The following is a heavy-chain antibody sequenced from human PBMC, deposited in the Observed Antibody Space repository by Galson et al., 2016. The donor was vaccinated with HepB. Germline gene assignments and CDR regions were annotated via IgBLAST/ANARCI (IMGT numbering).Heavy chain of an antibody. CDR3: ARGSTWFDS. CDR1: GDSISTSNFF. J-gene: IGHJ5*01. D-gene: IGHD3-16*01. V-gene: IGHV4-39*01. CDR2: LDYRGTT. Sequence: ETLSLTCSVSGDSISTSNFFWGWVRQSPGKGLEWIASLDYRGTTYYNPSLQSRVTISIDASKNLVSLKLNSVTAADTAVFYCARGSTWFDSWGRGTLVTVSS.